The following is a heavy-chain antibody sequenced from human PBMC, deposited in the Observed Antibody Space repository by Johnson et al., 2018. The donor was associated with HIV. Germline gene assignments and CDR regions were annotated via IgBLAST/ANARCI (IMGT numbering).Heavy chain of an antibody. J-gene: IGHJ3*02. Sequence: VQLVESGGGVVRPGGSLRLSCAASGFRFDDYGMSWVRQAPGKGLEWVSGIDWNGGRQGYVYSVKGRFTISRDNAKNSLYMEMNSLRAEDTAVYYCARFGDMATSFHGFDIWGQGTMVTVSS. V-gene: IGHV3-20*04. CDR1: GFRFDDYG. D-gene: IGHD5-24*01. CDR3: ARFGDMATSFHGFDI. CDR2: IDWNGGRQ.